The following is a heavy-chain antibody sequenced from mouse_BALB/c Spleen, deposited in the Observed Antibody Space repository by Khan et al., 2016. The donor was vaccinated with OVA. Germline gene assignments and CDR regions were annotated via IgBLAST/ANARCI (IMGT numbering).Heavy chain of an antibody. J-gene: IGHJ3*01. Sequence: EVHLVESGGDLVKTGGSLKLSCAASGFTFSTYGMSWVRQTPDKRLEWVATISSGGHYTYYIDSVKGRFTISRDNAENILYLQMTSLRSEDTAMYYGARLAYYYNSEGFAYWGQGTLVTVSA. CDR2: ISSGGHYT. CDR3: ARLAYYYNSEGFAY. V-gene: IGHV5-6*01. D-gene: IGHD1-1*02. CDR1: GFTFSTYG.